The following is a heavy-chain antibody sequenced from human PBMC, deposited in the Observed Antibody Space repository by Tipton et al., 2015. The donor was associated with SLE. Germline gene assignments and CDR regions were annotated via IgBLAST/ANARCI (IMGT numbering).Heavy chain of an antibody. V-gene: IGHV3-30*07. Sequence: SVKGRFTISRDNSKNTLYLQMNSLRAEDTAVYYCARGAVAGSFDYWGQGTLVTVSS. CDR3: ARGAVAGSFDY. D-gene: IGHD6-19*01. J-gene: IGHJ4*02.